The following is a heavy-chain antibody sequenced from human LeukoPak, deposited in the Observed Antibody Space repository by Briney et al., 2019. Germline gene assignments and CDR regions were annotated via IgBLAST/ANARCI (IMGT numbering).Heavy chain of an antibody. D-gene: IGHD3-22*01. CDR3: ARAGYYYDSSGYYHSDY. CDR1: GGTFSSYA. J-gene: IGHJ4*02. Sequence: SVKVSCKASGGTFSSYAISWVRQAPGQGLEWMGGIIPIFGTANYAQKFQGRVTITTDESTSTAYMELSSLRSEDTAVYYCARAGYYYDSSGYYHSDYWGQGTLVTVSS. CDR2: IIPIFGTA. V-gene: IGHV1-69*05.